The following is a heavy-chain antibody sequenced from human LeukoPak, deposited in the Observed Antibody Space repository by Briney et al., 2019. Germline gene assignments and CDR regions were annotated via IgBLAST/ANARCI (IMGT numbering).Heavy chain of an antibody. Sequence: SETLSLTCTVSGGSISRYYWSWIRQPPGKGLEWSGYKDYSGSTNYNRSLKSRVTISVDTSKNQFSLQLNSVTPEDTALYYCARGGLVRGTINSLIGFDIWGQGIMVTVSS. J-gene: IGHJ3*02. V-gene: IGHV4-59*12. D-gene: IGHD3-10*01. CDR1: GGSISRYY. CDR2: KDYSGST. CDR3: ARGGLVRGTINSLIGFDI.